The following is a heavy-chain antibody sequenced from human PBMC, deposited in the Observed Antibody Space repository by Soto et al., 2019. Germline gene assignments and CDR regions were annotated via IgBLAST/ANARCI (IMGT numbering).Heavy chain of an antibody. CDR1: GYTFTGYY. Sequence: GASVKVSCKASGYTFTGYYMHWVRQAPGQGLEWMGWINPNSGGTNYAQKFQGRVTMTRDTSISTAYMELSRLRSDDTAVYYCASLTSYDSSGYYGFDPWGQGTLVTVSS. V-gene: IGHV1-2*02. CDR2: INPNSGGT. J-gene: IGHJ5*02. D-gene: IGHD3-22*01. CDR3: ASLTSYDSSGYYGFDP.